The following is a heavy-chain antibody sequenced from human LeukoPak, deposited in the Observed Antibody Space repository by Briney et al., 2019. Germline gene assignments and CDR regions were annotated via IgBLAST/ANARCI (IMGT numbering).Heavy chain of an antibody. CDR2: ISGSGGST. V-gene: IGHV3-23*01. CDR3: AKTTYDSSGYYYYYFQH. Sequence: GGSLRLSCVASGFTFSTYAMSWVRQAPGKGPEWISSISGSGGSTYYADSVKGRFTISRDNSKNTLYLQMNSLRADDTAVYYCAKTTYDSSGYYYYYFQHWGQGTLVTVSS. D-gene: IGHD3-22*01. CDR1: GFTFSTYA. J-gene: IGHJ1*01.